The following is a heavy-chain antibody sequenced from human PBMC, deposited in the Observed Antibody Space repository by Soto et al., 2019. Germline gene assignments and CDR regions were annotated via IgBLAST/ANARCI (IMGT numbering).Heavy chain of an antibody. CDR1: GFTFSSYT. D-gene: IGHD3-22*01. CDR2: ISINVLNT. Sequence: PGGSLRLSRSAPGFTFSSYTLHWVRQAPGKGLEYVSAISINVLNTYDPDSVKGRFNISRHNSKNTLYLQRSSLRTEDTAVYYCVKDGINYYDSSGYRAYWGDRTHVNDSA. V-gene: IGHV3-64D*06. J-gene: IGHJ4*01. CDR3: VKDGINYYDSSGYRAY.